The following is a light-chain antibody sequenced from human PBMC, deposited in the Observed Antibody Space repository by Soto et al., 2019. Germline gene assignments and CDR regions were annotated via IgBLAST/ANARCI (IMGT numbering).Light chain of an antibody. CDR2: DAS. V-gene: IGKV1-5*01. Sequence: DIQLTQSPSALCAAVGDSVTFTFRASQNIRNLLAWYQQKPGKAPKPLIYDASTLKTGVPSRFSGSGSGSEFNFTITGLQPDDFATYFCQQYNTYSTFGQGTRLEI. CDR1: QNIRNL. J-gene: IGKJ5*01. CDR3: QQYNTYST.